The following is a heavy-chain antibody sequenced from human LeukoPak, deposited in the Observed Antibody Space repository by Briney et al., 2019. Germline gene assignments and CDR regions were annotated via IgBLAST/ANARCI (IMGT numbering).Heavy chain of an antibody. J-gene: IGHJ6*02. D-gene: IGHD3-10*01. Sequence: SETLSLTCTVSGGVISTYYWSWIRQPPGKGLEWIGYIYYTGSTNYNPSLKSRVTISVDTSKNQISLKLSSVTATDTAVYYCARHWSGNPYPGKYYLYGMDVWGQGTTVTVSS. CDR1: GGVISTYY. CDR2: IYYTGST. CDR3: ARHWSGNPYPGKYYLYGMDV. V-gene: IGHV4-59*08.